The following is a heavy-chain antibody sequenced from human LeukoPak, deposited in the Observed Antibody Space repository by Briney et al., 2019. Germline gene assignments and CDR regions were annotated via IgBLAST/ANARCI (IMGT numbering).Heavy chain of an antibody. V-gene: IGHV1-18*01. CDR1: GYTFTSYG. D-gene: IGHD3-3*02. CDR2: ISAYNGST. Sequence: GASVKVSCKASGYTFTSYGISWVRQAPGQGLEWMGWISAYNGSTNYAQKLQGRVTMTTDTSTSTAYMELRSLRSDDTAVYYCARVPPDVVELAAPYYFDYWGQGTLVTVSS. CDR3: ARVPPDVVELAAPYYFDY. J-gene: IGHJ4*02.